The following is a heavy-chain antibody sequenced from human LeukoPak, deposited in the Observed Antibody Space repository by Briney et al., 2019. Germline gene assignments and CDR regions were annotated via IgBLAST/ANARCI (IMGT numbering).Heavy chain of an antibody. V-gene: IGHV1-46*01. J-gene: IGHJ5*02. CDR1: GYTFTSYY. CDR3: ARVVVAQWCGERQGWFDP. CDR2: INPSGGST. Sequence: ASVRVSCKASGYTFTSYYMHWVRQAPGQGLEWMGLINPSGGSTSYAQKFQGRVTMTRDTSTSTVYMELSSLRSEDTAVYYCARVVVAQWCGERQGWFDPWGQGTLVTVSS. D-gene: IGHD3-10*01.